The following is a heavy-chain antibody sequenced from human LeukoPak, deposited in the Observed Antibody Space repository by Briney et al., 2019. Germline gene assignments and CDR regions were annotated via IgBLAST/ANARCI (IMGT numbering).Heavy chain of an antibody. D-gene: IGHD3-10*01. CDR2: ISGSGGST. CDR1: GFSFTTHA. V-gene: IGHV3-23*01. CDR3: AKDQDSHSYGSGSYAPFDY. J-gene: IGHJ4*02. Sequence: GGFLRLSCAASGFSFTTHAMGWVRQAPGKGLEWVSHISGSGGSTKYSGSVKGRFTISRDNSKNTLYLQINSLRADDTAVYYCAKDQDSHSYGSGSYAPFDYWGQGTLVTVSS.